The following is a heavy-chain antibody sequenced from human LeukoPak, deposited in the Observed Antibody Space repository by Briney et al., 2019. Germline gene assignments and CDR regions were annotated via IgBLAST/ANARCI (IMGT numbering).Heavy chain of an antibody. CDR3: AGRSPVQLWLGGVFDY. J-gene: IGHJ4*02. CDR2: ISSSGSTI. CDR1: GFTFSDYY. Sequence: GSLRLSCAASGFTFSDYYMSWIRQAPGKGLEWVSYISSSGSTIYYADSVKGRFTISRDNAKNSLYLQMNSLRAEDTAVYYCAGRSPVQLWLGGVFDYWGQGTLVTVSS. D-gene: IGHD5-18*01. V-gene: IGHV3-11*04.